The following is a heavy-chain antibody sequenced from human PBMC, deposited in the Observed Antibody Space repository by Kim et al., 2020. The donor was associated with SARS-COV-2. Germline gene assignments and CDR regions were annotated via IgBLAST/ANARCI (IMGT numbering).Heavy chain of an antibody. CDR1: GYTFTSYA. CDR3: ARALNRDSSVVPDY. CDR2: INTNTGNP. D-gene: IGHD2-21*01. Sequence: ASVKVSCKASGYTFTSYAINWVRQAPGRGLEWMGWINTNTGNPTYAQGFTGRFVFSLDTSVSTAFLQISSLKAEDTAVYYCARALNRDSSVVPDYWGQGTLVSVSS. V-gene: IGHV7-4-1*02. J-gene: IGHJ4*02.